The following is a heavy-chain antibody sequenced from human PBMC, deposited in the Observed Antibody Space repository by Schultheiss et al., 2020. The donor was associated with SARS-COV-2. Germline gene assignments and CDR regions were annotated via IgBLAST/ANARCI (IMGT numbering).Heavy chain of an antibody. CDR1: GYTFTGYY. CDR2: INPNSGGT. Sequence: ASVKVSCKASGYTFTGYYMHWVRQAPGQGLEWMGWINPNSGGTNYAQKFQGRVTMTRDTSIITAYMELNRLTSDDTAVYYCARDLQASVGYRPRDWFDPWGQGTLVTVSS. D-gene: IGHD1-26*01. J-gene: IGHJ5*02. V-gene: IGHV1-2*02. CDR3: ARDLQASVGYRPRDWFDP.